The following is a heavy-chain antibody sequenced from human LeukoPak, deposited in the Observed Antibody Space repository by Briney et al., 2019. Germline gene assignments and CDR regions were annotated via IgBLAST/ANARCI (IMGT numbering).Heavy chain of an antibody. V-gene: IGHV3-21*04. CDR2: ISISSSYI. Sequence: GGSLRLSCAASGFTFSSYSMNWVRQAPGKGLEWASSISISSSYIYYADSVKGRFTISRDNAKNSLYLQMNSLRAEDTAVYYCARDCSEECSSTSCYRCYYYYGMDVWGQGTTVTVSS. D-gene: IGHD2-2*02. J-gene: IGHJ6*02. CDR1: GFTFSSYS. CDR3: ARDCSEECSSTSCYRCYYYYGMDV.